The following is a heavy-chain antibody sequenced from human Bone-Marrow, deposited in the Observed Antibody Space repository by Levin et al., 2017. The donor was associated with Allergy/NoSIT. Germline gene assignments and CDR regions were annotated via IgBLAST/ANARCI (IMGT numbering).Heavy chain of an antibody. CDR2: MNPNSGNT. CDR3: ARDTAAAGGYGLGYYYYYGMDV. J-gene: IGHJ6*02. D-gene: IGHD6-13*01. Sequence: ASVKVSCKASGYTFTSYDINWVRQATGQGLEWMGWMNPNSGNTGYAQKFQGRVTMTRNTSISTAYMELSSLRSEDTAVYYCARDTAAAGGYGLGYYYYYGMDVWGQGTTVTVSS. V-gene: IGHV1-8*01. CDR1: GYTFTSYD.